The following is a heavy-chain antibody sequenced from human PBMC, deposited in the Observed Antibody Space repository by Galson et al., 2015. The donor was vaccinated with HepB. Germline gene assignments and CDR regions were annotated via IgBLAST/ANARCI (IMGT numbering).Heavy chain of an antibody. V-gene: IGHV3-33*01. J-gene: IGHJ6*02. CDR2: IWYDGSNK. D-gene: IGHD2-2*01. Sequence: SLRLSCAASGFTFSSYGMHWVRQAPGKGLEWVAVIWYDGSNKYYADSVKGRFTISRDNSKNTLYLQMNSLRAEDTAVYYCARDHVVVPAARLYYGMDVWGQGTTVTVSS. CDR3: ARDHVVVPAARLYYGMDV. CDR1: GFTFSSYG.